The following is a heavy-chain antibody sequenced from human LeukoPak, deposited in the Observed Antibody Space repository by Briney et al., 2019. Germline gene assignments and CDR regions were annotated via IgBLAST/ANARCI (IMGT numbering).Heavy chain of an antibody. CDR3: ARDIPTGYHDY. CDR2: IDHSGNT. CDR1: GLSISSGYY. Sequence: KASETLSLTCTVSGLSISSGYYWGWIRQSPGKGLEWIGSIDHSGNTYYNPSLKRRVTISVDTSKNQFSLKLTSVTAADTAVYYCARDIPTGYHDYWGQGTLVTVSS. J-gene: IGHJ4*02. V-gene: IGHV4-38-2*02. D-gene: IGHD3-9*01.